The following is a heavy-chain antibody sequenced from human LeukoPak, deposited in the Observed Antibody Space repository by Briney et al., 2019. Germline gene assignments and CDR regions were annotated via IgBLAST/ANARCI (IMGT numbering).Heavy chain of an antibody. J-gene: IGHJ4*02. D-gene: IGHD6-25*01. CDR1: GGPISSSSSF. Sequence: PSETLSLTCTVSGGPISSSSSFWVWIRQPPGKGLEWIGNIYYSGSTYYNPSVKSRVTISVDTSNNQFSLRLSSVTAADTAIYYCAGPPLTPLYTRGYYEAGPYFDYWGQGTLVTVSS. CDR2: IYYSGST. V-gene: IGHV4-39*01. CDR3: AGPPLTPLYTRGYYEAGPYFDY.